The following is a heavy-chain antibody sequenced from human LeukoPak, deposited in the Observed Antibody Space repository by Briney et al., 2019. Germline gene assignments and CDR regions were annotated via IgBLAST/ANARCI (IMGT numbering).Heavy chain of an antibody. D-gene: IGHD3-10*01. CDR2: IKEDGNED. CDR1: GFSFREHW. J-gene: IGHJ4*02. Sequence: PGGSLRLSCTVSGFSFREHWMSWVRQAPGKGLEWVGNIKEDGNEDYYVDSVEGRFVIFRDNAKNSLYLQMNSLRAEDTAVYSCARASGPFDYWGQGTLVTVSS. V-gene: IGHV3-7*04. CDR3: ARASGPFDY.